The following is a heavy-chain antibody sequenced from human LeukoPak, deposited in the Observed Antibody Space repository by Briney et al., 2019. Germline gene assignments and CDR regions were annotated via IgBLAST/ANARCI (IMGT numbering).Heavy chain of an antibody. CDR1: GGSISSYY. D-gene: IGHD4-17*01. Sequence: SETLSLTCTVSGGSISSYYWSWIRQPPGKGLEWIGYIYFSGSTNYNPSLKSRVTISVDTSKNQFSLKLSSVTAADTAVYYCARDLGFYGDYYFAYWGQGTLVTVSS. CDR2: IYFSGST. V-gene: IGHV4-59*01. CDR3: ARDLGFYGDYYFAY. J-gene: IGHJ4*02.